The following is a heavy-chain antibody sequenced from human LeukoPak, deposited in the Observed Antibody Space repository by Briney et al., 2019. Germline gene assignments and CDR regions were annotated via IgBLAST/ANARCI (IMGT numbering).Heavy chain of an antibody. Sequence: GGSLRLSCAASGFIFSDYYMSWIRQAPGKGLEWVSYISSSGSTIYYADSVKGRFTISRDNAKNSLYLQMNSLRAEDTAVYYCAREVPHYYDSSGPFDIWGQGTMVTVSS. CDR1: GFIFSDYY. CDR3: AREVPHYYDSSGPFDI. D-gene: IGHD3-22*01. J-gene: IGHJ3*02. V-gene: IGHV3-11*04. CDR2: ISSSGSTI.